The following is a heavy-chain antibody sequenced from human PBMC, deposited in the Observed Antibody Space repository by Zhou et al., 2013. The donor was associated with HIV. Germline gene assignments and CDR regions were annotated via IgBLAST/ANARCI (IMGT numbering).Heavy chain of an antibody. CDR3: TREPSGDFWYFDV. CDR2: IIARFNRP. V-gene: IGHV1-69*05. D-gene: IGHD7-27*01. Sequence: QVQLVQSGAEVKKPGSSVKVSCKASGGTFTSYAISWVRQAPGQGLEWMGGIIARFNRPHYAQKFQGRVTISTDESTSTVHMEMTSLRSDDTAVYYCTREPSGDFWYFDVWGRGTKVIVSS. CDR1: GGTFTSYA. J-gene: IGHJ2*01.